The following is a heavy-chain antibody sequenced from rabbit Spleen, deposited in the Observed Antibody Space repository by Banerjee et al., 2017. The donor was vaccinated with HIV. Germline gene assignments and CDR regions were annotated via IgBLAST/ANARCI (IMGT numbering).Heavy chain of an antibody. J-gene: IGHJ4*01. Sequence: EQLEESGGGLVKPEGSLTLTCKASGVSFSDKDVMCWVRQAPGKGLEWIACVNIVTGKSVYASWAKGRFTMFRTSSTTVTLQMTSLTAADTATYFCARDLVAVIGWNFNLWGPGTLVTVS. V-gene: IGHV1S45*01. CDR1: GVSFSDKDV. D-gene: IGHD1-1*01. CDR3: ARDLVAVIGWNFNL. CDR2: VNIVTGKS.